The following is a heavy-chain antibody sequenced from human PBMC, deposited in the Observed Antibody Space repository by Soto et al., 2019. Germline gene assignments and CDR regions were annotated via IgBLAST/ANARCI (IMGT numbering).Heavy chain of an antibody. V-gene: IGHV1-3*01. Sequence: ASVKVSCKASGYTFTDYAIHWVRQAPGQSLEWMGWINAGNGNTKSSQKVQDRVTFTRDTSANTAYMELSSLTSGDTAVYYCARDSDSGWYSFYASDIWGQGTMVTVSS. J-gene: IGHJ3*02. D-gene: IGHD6-19*01. CDR2: INAGNGNT. CDR1: GYTFTDYA. CDR3: ARDSDSGWYSFYASDI.